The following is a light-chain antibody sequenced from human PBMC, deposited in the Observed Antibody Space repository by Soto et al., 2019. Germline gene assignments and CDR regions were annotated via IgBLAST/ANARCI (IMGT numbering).Light chain of an antibody. V-gene: IGLV2-14*01. CDR2: DVS. Sequence: QSALTQPASVSGSPGQSITISCTGTSSDVGGYNYVSWYQQHPGKAPKLMIYDVSNRPSGVSNRFSGSKSGNTASLTIYGLQAEDEADYDCSSYTSSSTLDVVFGGGTKLTVL. CDR1: SSDVGGYNY. CDR3: SSYTSSSTLDVV. J-gene: IGLJ2*01.